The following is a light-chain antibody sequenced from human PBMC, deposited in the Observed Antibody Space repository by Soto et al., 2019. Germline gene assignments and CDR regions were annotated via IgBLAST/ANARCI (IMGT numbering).Light chain of an antibody. J-gene: IGLJ2*01. Sequence: QSALTQPASVSGSPGQSITISCAGTMRDVGAYNLVSWYQQHPGRAPQLIIYEVRNRPSGISFRFSGSMSGNTASLTISGLQAEDEADYYCSSYTSKSSLIFGGGTKVTVL. CDR1: MRDVGAYNL. V-gene: IGLV2-14*01. CDR3: SSYTSKSSLI. CDR2: EVR.